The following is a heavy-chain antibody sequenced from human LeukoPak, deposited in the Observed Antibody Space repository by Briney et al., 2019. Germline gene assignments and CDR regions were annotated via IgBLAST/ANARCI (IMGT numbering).Heavy chain of an antibody. J-gene: IGHJ4*02. D-gene: IGHD3-10*01. CDR3: ARDGGQYYYGSGSLQL. V-gene: IGHV1-2*06. CDR2: INPNSGGT. CDR1: GYTFTGYY. Sequence: ASVKVSCKASGYTFTGYYMHWGRQAPGQGLEWMGRINPNSGGTNYAQKFQGSVPMTRDPSISTAYMELRRLRSDDPAVYYCARDGGQYYYGSGSLQLWGQGTLVTVSS.